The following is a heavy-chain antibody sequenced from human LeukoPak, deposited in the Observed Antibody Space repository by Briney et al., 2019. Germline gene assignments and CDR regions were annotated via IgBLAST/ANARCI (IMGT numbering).Heavy chain of an antibody. D-gene: IGHD3-22*01. Sequence: SETLSLTCTVSGGSISSGDYYWSWIRQPPGKGLEWIGYIYYSGSTYYNPSLKSRVTISVDTSKNQFSLKLSPVTAADTAVYYCARDYYDSSGYPNWFDPWGQGTLVTVSS. CDR1: GGSISSGDYY. V-gene: IGHV4-30-4*08. J-gene: IGHJ5*02. CDR2: IYYSGST. CDR3: ARDYYDSSGYPNWFDP.